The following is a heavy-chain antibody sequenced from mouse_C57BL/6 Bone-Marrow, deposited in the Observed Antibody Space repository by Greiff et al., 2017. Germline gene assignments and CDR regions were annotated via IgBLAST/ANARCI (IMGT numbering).Heavy chain of an antibody. V-gene: IGHV1-55*01. D-gene: IGHD2-1*01. Sequence: QVQLQQPGAELVKPGASVKMSCKASGYTFTSYWITWVKQRPGQGLEWIGDIYPGSGSTNYNEKFKSKATLTVDTSSSTAYMQLSSLTAEESAVYYYSNSYYGPFDYWGKGTTLTVSS. CDR1: GYTFTSYW. J-gene: IGHJ2*01. CDR2: IYPGSGST. CDR3: SNSYYGPFDY.